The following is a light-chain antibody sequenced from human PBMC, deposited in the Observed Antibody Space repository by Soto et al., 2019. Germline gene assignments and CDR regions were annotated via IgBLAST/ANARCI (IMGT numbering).Light chain of an antibody. J-gene: IGKJ2*01. V-gene: IGKV3-20*01. CDR1: QNVTSRY. CDR3: QHYGTSHT. Sequence: EIVLTQSPGTLSLSPGERATLSCRASQNVTSRYLAWYQQTPGQAPRLLIFGAFSRATGIPDRFSGSGSGTDFTLTISRLEPEDFAVYYCQHYGTSHTFGQGTKLE. CDR2: GAF.